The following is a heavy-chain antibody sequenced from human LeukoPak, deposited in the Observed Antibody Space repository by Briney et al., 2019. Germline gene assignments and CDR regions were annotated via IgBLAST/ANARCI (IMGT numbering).Heavy chain of an antibody. CDR1: GFTFSSYG. CDR3: AKVTSPIAAAGPDY. D-gene: IGHD6-13*01. Sequence: PGGSLRLSCAASGFTFSSYGMHWVRQAPGKGLEWVAVISYDGSNKYYADSVKGRFTTSRDNSKNTLYLQMNSLRAEDTAVYYCAKVTSPIAAAGPDYWGQGTLVTVSS. V-gene: IGHV3-30*18. J-gene: IGHJ4*02. CDR2: ISYDGSNK.